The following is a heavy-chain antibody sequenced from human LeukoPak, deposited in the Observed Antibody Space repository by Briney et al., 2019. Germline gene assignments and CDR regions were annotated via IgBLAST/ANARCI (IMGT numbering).Heavy chain of an antibody. D-gene: IGHD4-17*01. CDR1: GYTFTSYY. CDR3: ARRNYGDYALGY. CDR2: INPSGGST. Sequence: ASVKVSCKASGYTFTSYYMHWVRQAPGQGLEWMGIINPSGGSTSYAQKFQGRVTMTRDMSTSTVYMELSSLRSEDTAVYYCARRNYGDYALGYWGQGTLVTVSS. V-gene: IGHV1-46*01. J-gene: IGHJ4*02.